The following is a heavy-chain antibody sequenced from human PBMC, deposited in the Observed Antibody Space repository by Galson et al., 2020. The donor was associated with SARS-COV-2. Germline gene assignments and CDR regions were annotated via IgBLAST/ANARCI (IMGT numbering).Heavy chain of an antibody. J-gene: IGHJ6*02. Sequence: GGSLRLSCEGSGFPLKNYGMSWVRQAPGKGLEWVGIISYDGNYQYYGDSVKGRFTISRDNSKNTLYLQMSSLRAEDTAVYYCAKDMGWLQLVGSSYQYYHTMDVWGQGTTVTVSS. CDR2: ISYDGNYQ. CDR3: AKDMGWLQLVGSSYQYYHTMDV. V-gene: IGHV3-30*18. CDR1: GFPLKNYG. D-gene: IGHD5-12*01.